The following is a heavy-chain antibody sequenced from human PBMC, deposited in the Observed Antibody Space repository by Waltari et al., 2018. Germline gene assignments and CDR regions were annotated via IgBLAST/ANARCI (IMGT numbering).Heavy chain of an antibody. D-gene: IGHD2-15*01. J-gene: IGHJ4*02. CDR2: ISGSGGST. Sequence: EVQLLESGGGLVQPGGSLRLSCAASGFTFSSYAMSWLRQAPGKGLAWVSAISGSGGSTYYADSVKGQFTISRDNSKNTLYLQMNSLRAEDTAVYYCAKDHLLLRFIYYFDYWGQGTLVTVSS. V-gene: IGHV3-23*01. CDR1: GFTFSSYA. CDR3: AKDHLLLRFIYYFDY.